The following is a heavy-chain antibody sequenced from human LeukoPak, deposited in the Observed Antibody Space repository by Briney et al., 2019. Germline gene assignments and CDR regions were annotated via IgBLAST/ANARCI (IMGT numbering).Heavy chain of an antibody. CDR1: GGSISSSSYY. J-gene: IGHJ6*03. D-gene: IGHD3-22*01. CDR2: IYYSGST. CDR3: AREGQDYDSSGYSYFYFYLDV. V-gene: IGHV4-39*07. Sequence: SETLSLTCTVSGGSISSSSYYWGWIRQPPGKGLEWIGSIYYSGSTYYNPSPKSRVTISVDTSKNQFSLKLSSVTAADTAVYFCAREGQDYDSSGYSYFYFYLDVWGKGTTVTISS.